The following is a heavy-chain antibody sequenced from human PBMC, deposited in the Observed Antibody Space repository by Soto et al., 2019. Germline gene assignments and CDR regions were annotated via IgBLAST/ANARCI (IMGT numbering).Heavy chain of an antibody. J-gene: IGHJ5*02. CDR1: GFPCGHCD. D-gene: IGHD3-10*01. CDR3: VKNSGWFNT. V-gene: IGHV3-23*01. Sequence: QLLQSGGGVVPSGGPLTLPCALSGFPCGHCDMRGVRQAPGEGLEWVSTIEGSGGITYYADSVKGRFTISRDNSRNTVYLQMNSLRGDDTALYYCVKNSGWFNTWGQGALVTVSS. CDR2: IEGSGGIT.